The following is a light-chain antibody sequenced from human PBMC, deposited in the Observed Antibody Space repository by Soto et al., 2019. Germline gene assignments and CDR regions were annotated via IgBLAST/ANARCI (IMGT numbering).Light chain of an antibody. V-gene: IGKV3-11*01. CDR2: DAS. CDR1: QSVNNY. Sequence: EVVLTQSPATLSLSPGERVTLSCRASQSVNNYLAWYQQKPGQAPRLLIYDASNRATDITARFSGSGSRTDFTLTISTLEPEDFAVYYCQQRSTWPGTFGQGTKLEIK. J-gene: IGKJ2*01. CDR3: QQRSTWPGT.